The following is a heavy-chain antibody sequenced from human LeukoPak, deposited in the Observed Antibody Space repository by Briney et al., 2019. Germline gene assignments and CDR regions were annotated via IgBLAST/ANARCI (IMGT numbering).Heavy chain of an antibody. J-gene: IGHJ4*02. CDR3: TRESGAFSPFGF. CDR1: GGSIITTNW. Sequence: PSGTLSLTCAVSGGSIITTNWGSWVRQPPGKGLEWIGEVSLKGATNYSPSLESRVSMSIDKSKNHLSLKLRSVTAADTATYYCTRESGAFSPFGFWGQGTLVTVSS. CDR2: VSLKGAT. V-gene: IGHV4-4*02. D-gene: IGHD1-26*01.